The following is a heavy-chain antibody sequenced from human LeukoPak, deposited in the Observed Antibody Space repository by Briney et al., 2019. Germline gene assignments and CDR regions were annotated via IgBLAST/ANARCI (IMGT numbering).Heavy chain of an antibody. V-gene: IGHV3-43*01. Sequence: PGGSLRLSCAASGFTFDDYAMHWVRQAPGKGLEWVSLINWDGGSTYYADSVKGRFTISRDNSKNSLYLQMKSLRTGDTALYYCAKDPARLGEFPDHWGQGTLVTVSS. D-gene: IGHD3-16*01. CDR2: INWDGGST. CDR3: AKDPARLGEFPDH. CDR1: GFTFDDYA. J-gene: IGHJ4*02.